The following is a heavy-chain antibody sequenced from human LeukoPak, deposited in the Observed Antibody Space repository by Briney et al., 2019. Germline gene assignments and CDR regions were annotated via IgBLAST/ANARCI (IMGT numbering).Heavy chain of an antibody. CDR1: GFTFGDYA. CDR3: TTTAYGDSIDY. CDR2: IRSKAYGGTT. Sequence: PGRSLRLSCTASGFTFGDYAMSWFRQAPGKGLEWVGFIRSKAYGGTTEYAASVKGRFTISRDDSKSIAYLQMNSLKTEDTAVYYCTTTAYGDSIDYWGQGTLVTVSS. V-gene: IGHV3-49*03. D-gene: IGHD4-17*01. J-gene: IGHJ4*02.